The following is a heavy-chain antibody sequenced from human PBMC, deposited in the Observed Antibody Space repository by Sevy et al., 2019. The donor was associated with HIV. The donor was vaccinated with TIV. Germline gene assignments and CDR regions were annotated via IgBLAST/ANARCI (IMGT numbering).Heavy chain of an antibody. J-gene: IGHJ1*01. Sequence: GGSLRLSCAASGFTFSSYNMNWVRQAPGRGLEWVSSIRSGSTSIYYADSVKGRFTISRDNAKKPLFMQMNGLRAEDTAVYYCARADEWGLWEYFQHWGQGTLVTVSS. CDR2: IRSGSTSI. CDR3: ARADEWGLWEYFQH. D-gene: IGHD3-16*01. V-gene: IGHV3-21*01. CDR1: GFTFSSYN.